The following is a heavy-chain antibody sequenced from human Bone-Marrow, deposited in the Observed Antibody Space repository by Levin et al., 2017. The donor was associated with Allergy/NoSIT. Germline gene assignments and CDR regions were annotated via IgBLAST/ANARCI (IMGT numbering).Heavy chain of an antibody. Sequence: SQTLSLPCTVSGGSIRSSYWSWIRQPPGKGLEWIGYIYYSGSTNYNPSLKSRVTISVDTSKNQFSLKLSSVTAADTAVYYCARESSSHGDAFDIWGQGTMVTVS. V-gene: IGHV4-59*01. J-gene: IGHJ3*02. CDR3: ARESSSHGDAFDI. D-gene: IGHD6-6*01. CDR2: IYYSGST. CDR1: GGSIRSSY.